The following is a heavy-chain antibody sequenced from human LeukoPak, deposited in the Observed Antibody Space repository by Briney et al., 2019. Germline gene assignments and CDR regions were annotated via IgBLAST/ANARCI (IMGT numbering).Heavy chain of an antibody. CDR3: ARVGGSYYKYYYYYMDV. CDR2: ISSSSSYI. D-gene: IGHD1-26*01. V-gene: IGHV3-21*01. Sequence: PGGSLRLSCAASGFTFSSYSMNWVRQAPGKGLEWVSSISSSSSYIYYADSVKGRFTISRDNAKNSLYLQMSSLRAEDTAVYYCARVGGSYYKYYYYYMDVWGKGTTVTVSS. CDR1: GFTFSSYS. J-gene: IGHJ6*03.